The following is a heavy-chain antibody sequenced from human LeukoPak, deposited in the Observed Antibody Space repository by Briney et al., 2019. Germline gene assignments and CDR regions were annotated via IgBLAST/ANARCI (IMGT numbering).Heavy chain of an antibody. CDR2: IYYSGNT. J-gene: IGHJ6*03. CDR1: GGSISSGVYS. D-gene: IGHD6-13*01. CDR3: ARGRVSSSTWYSTYYYYFYMDV. Sequence: SETLSLTCAVSGGSISSGVYSWSWIRQPPGKGLEWIGYIYYSGNTYYYPSLRSRVSISVDTSKNQLSLKLNSVTAADTAVYFCARGRVSSSTWYSTYYYYFYMDVWGKGTTVTVSS. V-gene: IGHV4-30-4*07.